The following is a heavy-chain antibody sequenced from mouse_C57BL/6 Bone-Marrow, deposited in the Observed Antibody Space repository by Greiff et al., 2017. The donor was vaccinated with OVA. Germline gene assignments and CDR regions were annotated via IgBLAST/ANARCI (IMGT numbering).Heavy chain of an antibody. D-gene: IGHD4-1*02. CDR1: GYTFTSYW. CDR3: ARDPTEYYFDY. Sequence: VQLQQPGAELVMPGASVKLSCKASGYTFTSYWMHWVKQRPGQGLEWIGEIDPSDSYTNYNQKFKGKSTLTVDKSSSTAYMQLSSLTSEDSAVYYCARDPTEYYFDYWGQGTTLTVSS. V-gene: IGHV1-69*01. CDR2: IDPSDSYT. J-gene: IGHJ2*01.